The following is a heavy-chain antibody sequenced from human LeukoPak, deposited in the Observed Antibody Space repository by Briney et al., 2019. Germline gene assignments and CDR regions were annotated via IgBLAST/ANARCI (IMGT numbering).Heavy chain of an antibody. CDR3: ARDGIVVVPAAIFGKNWFDP. Sequence: ASVKVSYKASGGTFSSYAISWVRQAPGQGLEWMGGIIPIFGTANYAQKFQGRVTITADESTSTAYMELSSLRSEDTAVYYCARDGIVVVPAAIFGKNWFDPWGQGTLVTVSS. J-gene: IGHJ5*02. CDR2: IIPIFGTA. D-gene: IGHD2-2*02. CDR1: GGTFSSYA. V-gene: IGHV1-69*13.